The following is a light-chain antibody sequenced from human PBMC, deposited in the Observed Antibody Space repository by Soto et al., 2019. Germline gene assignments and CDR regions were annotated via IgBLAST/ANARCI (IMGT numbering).Light chain of an antibody. CDR3: AAWDDSLKGVV. CDR2: RNN. CDR1: SSNIGSNT. V-gene: IGLV1-44*01. J-gene: IGLJ2*01. Sequence: QSVLTQPPSASGTPGQRVTISCSGSSSNIGSNTVNWYHQLPGTAPKLLIYRNNQRPSGVPDRFSGSKSGTSASLAISGLQSEDEADYYCAAWDDSLKGVVFGGGTKLTVL.